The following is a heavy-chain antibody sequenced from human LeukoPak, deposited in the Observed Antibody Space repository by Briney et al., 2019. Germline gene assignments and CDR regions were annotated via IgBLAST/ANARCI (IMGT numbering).Heavy chain of an antibody. CDR3: ASLRADGGNYPRFDY. CDR2: IYYSGST. CDR1: GGSISSSSYY. D-gene: IGHD4-23*01. V-gene: IGHV4-39*07. Sequence: PSETLSLTCTVSGGSISSSSYYWGWIRQPPGKGLEWIGSIYYSGSTYYNPSLKSRVTISVDTSKRQFSLKMTSMTAADTAVYYCASLRADGGNYPRFDYWGQGALVTVSA. J-gene: IGHJ4*02.